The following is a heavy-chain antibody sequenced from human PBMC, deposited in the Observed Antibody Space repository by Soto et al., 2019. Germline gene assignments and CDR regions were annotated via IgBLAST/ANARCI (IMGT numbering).Heavy chain of an antibody. CDR3: ARPGVEMATISYFDS. Sequence: GGSLRLSCSASGFTFGDHSMSWFRQAPGKGLEWVGLIRSKAYDGSPEYAASVRGSFTISRDDSNNIAYLRMSSLKTEDTAVYYCARPGVEMATISYFDSWGQGTLVTVSS. V-gene: IGHV3-49*03. D-gene: IGHD5-12*01. J-gene: IGHJ4*02. CDR2: IRSKAYDGSP. CDR1: GFTFGDHS.